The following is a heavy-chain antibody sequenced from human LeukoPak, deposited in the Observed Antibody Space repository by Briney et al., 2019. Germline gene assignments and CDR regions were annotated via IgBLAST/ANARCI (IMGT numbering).Heavy chain of an antibody. CDR2: IYYSGST. D-gene: IGHD3-16*01. CDR1: GGSISSSSYY. J-gene: IGHJ3*02. CDR3: ARDKRGEAFDI. Sequence: SETLSLTCTVSGGSISSSSYYWGWIRQPPGKGLEWIGSIYYSGSTYYNPSLKSRVTISVDTSKNQFSLKLSSVTAADTALYYCARDKRGEAFDIWGQGTMVTVSS. V-gene: IGHV4-39*07.